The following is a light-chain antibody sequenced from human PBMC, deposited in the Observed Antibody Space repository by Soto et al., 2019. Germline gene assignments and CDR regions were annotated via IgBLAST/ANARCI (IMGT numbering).Light chain of an antibody. CDR2: DAS. CDR3: QQYNSYSRT. V-gene: IGKV1-5*01. J-gene: IGKJ1*01. Sequence: IQMTQSPSTLSAFVGDRVTITCRASQSISSWLAWYQQKPGKAPKLLIYDASSLESGVPSRFSGSGSGTEFTLTISSLQPDDFATYYCQQYNSYSRTFGQRTKVDVK. CDR1: QSISSW.